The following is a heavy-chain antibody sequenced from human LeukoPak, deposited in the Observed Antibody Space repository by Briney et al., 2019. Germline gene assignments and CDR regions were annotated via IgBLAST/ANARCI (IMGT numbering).Heavy chain of an antibody. CDR2: IYYSGST. J-gene: IGHJ4*02. CDR3: ARVGGSYVIDY. V-gene: IGHV4-59*01. D-gene: IGHD1-26*01. CDR1: GGSISSYY. Sequence: PSETLSLTCTVSGGSISSYYWSWIRQPPGKGLEGIGYIYYSGSTNYNPSLKSRVTISVDTSKNQFSLKLSSVTAADTAVYYCARVGGSYVIDYWGQGTLVTVSS.